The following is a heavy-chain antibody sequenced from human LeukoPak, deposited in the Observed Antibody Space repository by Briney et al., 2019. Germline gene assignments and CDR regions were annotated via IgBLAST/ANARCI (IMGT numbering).Heavy chain of an antibody. Sequence: SETLSLTCAVYGGSFSGYYWSWIRQPPGKGLEWIGEINHSGSTNYNPSLKSRVTISVDTSENQFSLKLSSVTAADTAVYYCARGPFIVVVPAARAGYYYYGMDVWGQGTTVTVSS. V-gene: IGHV4-34*01. CDR1: GGSFSGYY. CDR2: INHSGST. CDR3: ARGPFIVVVPAARAGYYYYGMDV. D-gene: IGHD2-2*01. J-gene: IGHJ6*02.